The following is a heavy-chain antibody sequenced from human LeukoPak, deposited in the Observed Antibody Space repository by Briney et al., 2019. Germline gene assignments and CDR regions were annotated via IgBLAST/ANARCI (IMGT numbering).Heavy chain of an antibody. Sequence: PSETLSLTCTVSGGSISSYYWSWIRQPPGKGLEWIGYIYHSGSTYYNPSLKSRVTISVDRSKDQFSLKLSSVTAADTAVYYCARETRTEFDPWGQGTLVTVSS. D-gene: IGHD1-7*01. CDR1: GGSISSYY. CDR3: ARETRTEFDP. V-gene: IGHV4-59*12. CDR2: IYHSGST. J-gene: IGHJ5*02.